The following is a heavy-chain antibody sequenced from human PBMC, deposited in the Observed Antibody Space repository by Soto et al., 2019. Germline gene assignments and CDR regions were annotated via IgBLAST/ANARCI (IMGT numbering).Heavy chain of an antibody. D-gene: IGHD1-7*01. CDR1: GFTFSSYG. CDR2: IWYDGSNK. V-gene: IGHV3-33*01. J-gene: IGHJ4*02. Sequence: GGSLRLSCAASGFTFSSYGMHWVRQAPGKGLEWVAVIWYDGSNKYYADSVKGRFTISRDNSKNTLYLQMNSLRAEDTAVYYCARDLRIGTTGCFDYWGQGTLVTVSS. CDR3: ARDLRIGTTGCFDY.